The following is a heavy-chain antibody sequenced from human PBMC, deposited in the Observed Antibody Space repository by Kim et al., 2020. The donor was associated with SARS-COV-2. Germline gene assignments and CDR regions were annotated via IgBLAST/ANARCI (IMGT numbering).Heavy chain of an antibody. Sequence: GGSLRLSCAASGFTFSSYAMSWVRQAPGKGLEWVSAISGSGGSTYYADSVKGRFTISRDNSKNTLYLQMNSLRAEDTAVYYCAKSGRNYYDSSGNDDAFDIWGQGTMVTVSS. J-gene: IGHJ3*02. V-gene: IGHV3-23*01. CDR3: AKSGRNYYDSSGNDDAFDI. CDR2: ISGSGGST. CDR1: GFTFSSYA. D-gene: IGHD3-22*01.